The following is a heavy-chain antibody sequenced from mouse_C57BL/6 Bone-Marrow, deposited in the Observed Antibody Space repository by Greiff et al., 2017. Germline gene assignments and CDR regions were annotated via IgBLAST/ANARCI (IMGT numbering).Heavy chain of an antibody. CDR2: ISSGSSTI. CDR3: ASDFYYYAMDY. D-gene: IGHD2-13*01. J-gene: IGHJ4*01. V-gene: IGHV5-17*01. Sequence: EVQVVESGGGLVKPGGSLKLSCAASGFTFSDSGMHWVRQAPEKGLEWVAYISSGSSTIYYADTVKGRFTISRDNAKNTLFLQMTSLRSEDTAMYYYASDFYYYAMDYWGQGTSVTVSS. CDR1: GFTFSDSG.